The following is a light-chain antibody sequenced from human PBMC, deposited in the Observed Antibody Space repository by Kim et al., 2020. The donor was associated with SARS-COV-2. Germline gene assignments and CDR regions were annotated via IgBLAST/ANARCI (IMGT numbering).Light chain of an antibody. Sequence: SYELTQPPSVSVSPGQTASITCSGDKLGDKYACWYQQKPGQSPVLVIYQDSKRPSGIPERFSGSNSGNTATLTISGTQAMDEADYYCQASDSSTAYVFGTGTKAPS. CDR1: KLGDKY. J-gene: IGLJ1*01. V-gene: IGLV3-1*01. CDR2: QDS. CDR3: QASDSSTAYV.